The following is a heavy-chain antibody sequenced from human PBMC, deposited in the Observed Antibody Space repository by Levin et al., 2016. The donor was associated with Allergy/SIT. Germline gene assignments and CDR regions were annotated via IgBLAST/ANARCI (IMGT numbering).Heavy chain of an antibody. CDR3: ARGTGLINGDITWVWFDY. J-gene: IGHJ4*02. Sequence: ASVKVSCKASGYTFTSYGISWVRQAPGQGLEWMGWISAYNGNTNYAQKLQGRVTMTTDTSTSTAYMELRSLRSDDTAVYYCARGTGLINGDITWVWFDYWGQGTLVTVSS. D-gene: IGHD4-17*01. CDR2: ISAYNGNT. V-gene: IGHV1-18*01. CDR1: GYTFTSYG.